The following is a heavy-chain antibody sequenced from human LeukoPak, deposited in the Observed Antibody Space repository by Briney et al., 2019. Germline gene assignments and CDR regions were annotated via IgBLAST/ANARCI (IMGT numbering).Heavy chain of an antibody. D-gene: IGHD2-8*02. J-gene: IGHJ5*02. Sequence: SETLSLTCTVSGGSISSSSYYWGLIRQPPVKGLEWIGSIYYSGSTYYNPSLKSRVTISVDRSKKQISLRLSSVTAADTAVYYCASAESFCTGVACHIKWFDPWGQGTLVTVSS. CDR2: IYYSGST. CDR3: ASAESFCTGVACHIKWFDP. V-gene: IGHV4-39*07. CDR1: GGSISSSSYY.